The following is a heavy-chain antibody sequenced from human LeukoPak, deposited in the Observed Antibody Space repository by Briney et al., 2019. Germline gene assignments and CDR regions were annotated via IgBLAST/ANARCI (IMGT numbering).Heavy chain of an antibody. CDR2: IRDSGET. CDR1: GFSVSNYY. J-gene: IGHJ5*02. Sequence: PGGSLRLSCAGSGFSVSNYYMSWVRQAPGKGLEWVSLIRDSGETFYADSVKGRFTISRDNSKNTMYLQMNRLRVEDTAVYFCARDRALTQAWVEFEPWGQGTLVTVSP. V-gene: IGHV3-66*03. D-gene: IGHD3-16*01. CDR3: ARDRALTQAWVEFEP.